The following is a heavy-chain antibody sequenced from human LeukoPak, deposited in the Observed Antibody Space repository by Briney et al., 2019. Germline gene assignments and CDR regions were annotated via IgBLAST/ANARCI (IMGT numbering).Heavy chain of an antibody. V-gene: IGHV3-7*01. CDR2: IKQDGSEK. Sequence: GGSLRLSCAASGFTFSTYWMSWVRQAPGKGLEWVANIKQDGSEKYYVDSVKGRFTISRDNAKNSLYLQMNSLRAEDTAVYYCARINGYSSLYAFDIWGQGTMVTVSS. J-gene: IGHJ3*02. CDR1: GFTFSTYW. CDR3: ARINGYSSLYAFDI. D-gene: IGHD6-13*01.